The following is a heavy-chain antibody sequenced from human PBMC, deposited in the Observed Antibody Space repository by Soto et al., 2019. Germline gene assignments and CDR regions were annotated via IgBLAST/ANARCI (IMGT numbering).Heavy chain of an antibody. J-gene: IGHJ6*02. V-gene: IGHV1-69*01. CDR1: GCTFSSYA. Sequence: QVQLVQSGAEVKKPGSSVKVSCKASGCTFSSYAISWVRQAPGQGLEWVGGIIPIVGKANYAQQFQGRVTITADESTSTDYMELRRLRSEDTDEYYVASGSYSYYYCGMDVWGQGTTVTVSS. CDR2: IIPIVGKA. CDR3: ASGSYSYYYCGMDV. D-gene: IGHD1-26*01.